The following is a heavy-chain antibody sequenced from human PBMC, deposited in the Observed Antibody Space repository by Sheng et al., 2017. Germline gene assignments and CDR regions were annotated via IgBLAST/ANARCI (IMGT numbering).Heavy chain of an antibody. J-gene: IGHJ4*02. CDR3: VRVQTGGMFDY. Sequence: EVQLVQSGGGLVQPGGSLRVSCVASGFTFRDYYMDWVRQAPGKGLEWVGRIRIRRDSYTTDYAASVKGRFTVSRDDSQNSLYLQMNSLKTEDTAFYYCVRVQTGGMFDYWGQGALVIVSS. CDR1: GFTFRDYY. D-gene: IGHD7-27*01. CDR2: IRIRRDSYTT. V-gene: IGHV3-72*01.